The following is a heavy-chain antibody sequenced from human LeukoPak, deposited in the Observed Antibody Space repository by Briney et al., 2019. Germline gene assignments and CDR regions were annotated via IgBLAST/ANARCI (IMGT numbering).Heavy chain of an antibody. D-gene: IGHD3-22*01. J-gene: IGHJ4*02. CDR1: GGSFSGYY. CDR2: MNPSGST. V-gene: IGHV4-34*01. CDR3: ARGRQDVTMIVVVMTAVSYYFDS. Sequence: SETLSLTCAVYGGSFSGYYWTWIRQTPEKGLEWIGEMNPSGSTNYNPSLKSRVTIPVDTSKNQFSLELSSVTAADTAVYYCARGRQDVTMIVVVMTAVSYYFDSCGQGTLVSVSS.